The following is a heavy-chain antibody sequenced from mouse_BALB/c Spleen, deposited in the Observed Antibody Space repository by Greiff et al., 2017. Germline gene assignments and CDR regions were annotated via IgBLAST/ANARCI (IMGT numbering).Heavy chain of an antibody. V-gene: IGHV2-9-2*01. CDR2: IWTGGGT. J-gene: IGHJ2*01. D-gene: IGHD2-2*01. Sequence: QVQLKESGPGLVAPSQSLSITCTVSGFSLTSYDISWIRQPPGKGLEWLGVIWTGGGTNYNSAFMSRLSISKDNSKSQVFLKMNSLQTDDTAIYYCVKVVTTRGYYFDYWGQGTTLTVSS. CDR3: VKVVTTRGYYFDY. CDR1: GFSLTSYD.